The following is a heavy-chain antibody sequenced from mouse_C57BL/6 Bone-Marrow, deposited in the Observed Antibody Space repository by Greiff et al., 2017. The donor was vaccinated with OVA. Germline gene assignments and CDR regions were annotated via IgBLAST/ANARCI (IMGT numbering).Heavy chain of an antibody. CDR2: IDPSDSYT. V-gene: IGHV1-69*01. CDR3: ARWGSYYGNWDDY. CDR1: GYTFTSYW. Sequence: VQLQQPGAELVMPGASVKLSCKASGYTFTSYWMHWVKQRPGQGLEWIGEIDPSDSYTNYNQKFKGKSTLTVDKSSSTAYMQLSSLTSEDSAVYYCARWGSYYGNWDDYWGQGTTLTVSS. D-gene: IGHD2-10*01. J-gene: IGHJ2*01.